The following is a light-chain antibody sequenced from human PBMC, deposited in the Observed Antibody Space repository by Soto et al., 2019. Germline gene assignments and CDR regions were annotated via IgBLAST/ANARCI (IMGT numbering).Light chain of an antibody. Sequence: IVMTQSPATLSVSPGERATLSCRASQSISNNLAWYQQRPGQAPRLLIYGAYTRATGIPARFSGSGSGTDFTLTISGLQSEDFAVYYCQQYNNWPPCTFGQGTKVEIK. J-gene: IGKJ2*02. CDR1: QSISNN. CDR2: GAY. CDR3: QQYNNWPPCT. V-gene: IGKV3-15*01.